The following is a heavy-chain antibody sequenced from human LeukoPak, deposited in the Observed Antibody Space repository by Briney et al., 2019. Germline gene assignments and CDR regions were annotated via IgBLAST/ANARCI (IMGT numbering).Heavy chain of an antibody. CDR1: GFTFSSYA. D-gene: IGHD4-17*01. J-gene: IGHJ5*02. Sequence: GGSLRLSCAASGFTFSSYAMSWVRQAPGKGPEWVSAISGSGGSTYYADSVKGRFTISRDNSKNTLYLQMNSLRAEDTAVYYCAKDGPATTVTTWGKNWFDPWGQGTLVTVSS. V-gene: IGHV3-23*01. CDR2: ISGSGGST. CDR3: AKDGPATTVTTWGKNWFDP.